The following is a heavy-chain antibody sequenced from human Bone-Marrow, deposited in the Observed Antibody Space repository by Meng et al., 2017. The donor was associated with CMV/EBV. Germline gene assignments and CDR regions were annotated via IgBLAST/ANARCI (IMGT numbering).Heavy chain of an antibody. CDR2: ISGSGGST. D-gene: IGHD2-2*02. CDR3: AKDKYCSSTSCYTGVDWFDP. Sequence: FSSYAMSWVRQAPGKGLEWVSAISGSGGSTYYADSVKGRFTISRDNSKNTLYLQMNSLRAEDTAVYYCAKDKYCSSTSCYTGVDWFDPWGQGTLVTVSS. V-gene: IGHV3-23*01. CDR1: FSSYA. J-gene: IGHJ5*02.